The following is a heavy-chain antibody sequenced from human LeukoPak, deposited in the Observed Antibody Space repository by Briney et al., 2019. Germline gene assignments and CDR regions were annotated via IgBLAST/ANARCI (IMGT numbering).Heavy chain of an antibody. CDR1: GYTFTSYD. D-gene: IGHD6-19*01. CDR2: MNPNSGNT. CDR3: ARTSGWSHYMVV. Sequence: ASVKVSCKASGYTFTSYDINWVRQASGQGLEWMGWMNPNSGNTGYAQKFEGRVTMTRNTSISTGYMGLSSLTSEDTAVDYCARTSGWSHYMVVWGKGTTVTVSS. J-gene: IGHJ6*03. V-gene: IGHV1-8*01.